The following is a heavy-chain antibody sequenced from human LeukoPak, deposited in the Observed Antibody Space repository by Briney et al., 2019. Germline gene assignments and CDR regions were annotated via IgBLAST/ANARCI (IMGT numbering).Heavy chain of an antibody. J-gene: IGHJ4*02. V-gene: IGHV3-74*01. D-gene: IGHD2-15*01. CDR2: ISTDGYTT. Sequence: GGSLRLSCAASGLAFSAYKMHWVRQAPQKGLVWVSRISTDGYTTDYADFVQGRFTASRDNTKNTWSLEMNSLRAEDTAVYYCVVGGSPGYWGQGTLVTVSS. CDR1: GLAFSAYK. CDR3: VVGGSPGY.